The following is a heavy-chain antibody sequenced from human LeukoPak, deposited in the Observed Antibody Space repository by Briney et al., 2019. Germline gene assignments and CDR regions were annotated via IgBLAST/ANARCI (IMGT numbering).Heavy chain of an antibody. J-gene: IGHJ3*02. Sequence: SETLSLTCTVSGGSISSGDYYWSWIRQPPGKGLEWIGYIYYSGSTYYNPSFKSRVTISVDTSKNQFSLKLSSVTAADTAVYYCATEYCSGGSCYPDAFDIWGQGTMVTVSS. CDR3: ATEYCSGGSCYPDAFDI. CDR1: GGSISSGDYY. V-gene: IGHV4-30-4*01. CDR2: IYYSGST. D-gene: IGHD2-15*01.